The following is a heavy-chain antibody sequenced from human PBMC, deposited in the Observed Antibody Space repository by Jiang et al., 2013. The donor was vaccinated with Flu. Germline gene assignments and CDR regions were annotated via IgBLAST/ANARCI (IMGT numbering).Heavy chain of an antibody. CDR3: ASSEYYDFWSGYIY. CDR1: GGSISSYY. D-gene: IGHD3-3*01. J-gene: IGHJ4*02. V-gene: IGHV4-59*01. Sequence: PGLVKPSETLSLTCTVSGGSISSYYWSWIRQPPGKGLEWIGYIYYSGSTNYNPSLKSRVTISVDTSKNQFSLKLSSVTAADTAVYYCASSEYYDFWSGYIYWGQGTLVTVSS. CDR2: IYYSGST.